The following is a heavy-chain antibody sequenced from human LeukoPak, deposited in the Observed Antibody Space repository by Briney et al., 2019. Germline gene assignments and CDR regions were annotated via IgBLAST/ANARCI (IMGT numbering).Heavy chain of an antibody. J-gene: IGHJ4*02. V-gene: IGHV3-23*01. Sequence: GGSLRLSCAASGFTFSDYYMSWIRQAPGKGLEWVSAISGSGGSTYYADSVKGRFTISRDNSKNTLYLQMNSLRAEDTAVYYCAKAAARPYFDYWGQGTLVTVSS. CDR3: AKAAARPYFDY. CDR2: ISGSGGST. CDR1: GFTFSDYY. D-gene: IGHD6-6*01.